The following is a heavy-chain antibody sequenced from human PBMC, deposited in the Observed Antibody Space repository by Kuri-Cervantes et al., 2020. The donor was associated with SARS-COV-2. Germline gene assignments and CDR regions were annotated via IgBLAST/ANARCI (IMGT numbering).Heavy chain of an antibody. CDR2: ISGSGGSK. CDR3: ANGPQTYYDFWSGYYTGDYFDY. D-gene: IGHD3-3*01. Sequence: LSLTCAASGFTVSSNYMSLVRQAPGKGLEWVSAISGSGGSKSYADSVKGRFTISRDNSKNTLYLQMNRLRAEDAAVYYCANGPQTYYDFWSGYYTGDYFDYWGQGTLVTVSS. CDR1: GFTVSSNY. V-gene: IGHV3-23*01. J-gene: IGHJ4*02.